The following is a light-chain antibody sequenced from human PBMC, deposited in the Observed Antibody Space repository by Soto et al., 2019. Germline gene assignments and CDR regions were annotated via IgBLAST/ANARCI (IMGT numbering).Light chain of an antibody. CDR3: QQYKNYPIT. CDR1: QGIDNF. Sequence: DIQMTQSPYSLSASVGDRVTISCRASQGIDNFLAWFQQTPGKAPRSLIFAASSLQSGVPSRFSGSGSGTDFTLTIISLQPEDSATYYCQQYKNYPITFGQGTRLEIQ. V-gene: IGKV1-16*01. J-gene: IGKJ5*01. CDR2: AAS.